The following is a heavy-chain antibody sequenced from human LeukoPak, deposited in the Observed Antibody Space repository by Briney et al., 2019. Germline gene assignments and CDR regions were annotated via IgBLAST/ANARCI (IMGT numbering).Heavy chain of an antibody. CDR3: ARGGIAVAGPPFDY. CDR1: GGSFSGHY. CDR2: INHSGST. Sequence: SETLSLTCAVYGGSFSGHYWSWIRQPPGKGLEWIGEINHSGSTNYNPSLKSRVTISVDTSKNQFSLKLSSVTAADTAVYYCARGGIAVAGPPFDYWGQGTLVTVSS. D-gene: IGHD6-19*01. V-gene: IGHV4-34*01. J-gene: IGHJ4*02.